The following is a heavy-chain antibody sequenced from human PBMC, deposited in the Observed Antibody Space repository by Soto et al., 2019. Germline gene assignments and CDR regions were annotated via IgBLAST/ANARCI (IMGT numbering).Heavy chain of an antibody. Sequence: GASVKVSCKVSGYTLTELSMHWVRQAPGKGLEWMGGFDPEDGETIYAQKFQGRVTMTEDTSTDTAYMELSSLRSEDTAVYCCATTFPFPNGDPFTIWGQGTLVTVSS. CDR3: ATTFPFPNGDPFTI. CDR2: FDPEDGET. D-gene: IGHD4-17*01. J-gene: IGHJ4*02. V-gene: IGHV1-24*01. CDR1: GYTLTELS.